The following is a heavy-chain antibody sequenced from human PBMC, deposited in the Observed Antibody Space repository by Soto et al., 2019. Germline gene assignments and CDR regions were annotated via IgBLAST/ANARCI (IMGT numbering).Heavy chain of an antibody. CDR3: ARAIYTAMVRFDY. Sequence: GGSLRLSCAASGFTFSSYSMNWVRQAPGKGLEWVSYISSSSSTIYYADSVKGRFTISRDNAKNSLYLQMNSLRAEDTAVYYCARAIYTAMVRFDYWGQGTLVTVSS. V-gene: IGHV3-48*01. J-gene: IGHJ4*02. D-gene: IGHD5-18*01. CDR1: GFTFSSYS. CDR2: ISSSSSTI.